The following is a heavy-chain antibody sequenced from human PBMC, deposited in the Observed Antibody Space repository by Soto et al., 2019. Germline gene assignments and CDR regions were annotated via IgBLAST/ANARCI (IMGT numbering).Heavy chain of an antibody. Sequence: GESLKISCKGSGYSFTSYWIGWVRQMPGKGLEWMGIIYPGDSDTRYSPSFQGQVTISADKSISTAYLQWSSLKASDTAMYYCARPSSVVTAGYGMDVWGQGTTVTVSS. V-gene: IGHV5-51*01. CDR1: GYSFTSYW. CDR2: IYPGDSDT. D-gene: IGHD2-15*01. CDR3: ARPSSVVTAGYGMDV. J-gene: IGHJ6*02.